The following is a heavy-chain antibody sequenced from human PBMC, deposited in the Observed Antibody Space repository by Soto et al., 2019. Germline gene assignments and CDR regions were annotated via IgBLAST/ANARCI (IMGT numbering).Heavy chain of an antibody. V-gene: IGHV1-69*05. D-gene: IGHD6-13*01. CDR1: GGTFSSYA. Sequence: ASVKVSCKASGGTFSSYAISWVRQAPGQGLEWMGGIIPIFGTANYAQKLQGRVTMTTDTSTSTAYMELRSLRSDDTAVYYCARDVQHDFDYWGQGTLVTVSS. CDR3: ARDVQHDFDY. J-gene: IGHJ4*02. CDR2: IIPIFGTA.